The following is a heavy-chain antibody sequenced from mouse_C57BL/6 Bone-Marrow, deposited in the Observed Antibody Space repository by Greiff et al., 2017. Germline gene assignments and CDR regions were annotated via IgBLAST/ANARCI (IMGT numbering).Heavy chain of an antibody. J-gene: IGHJ2*01. Sequence: EVKLQESGAELVRPGASVKLSCTASGFNIKDDYMHWVKQRPEQGLEWIGWIDPENGDTEYASKFQGKATITADTSSNTAYLQLSSLTSEDTAVYYCTLTGRVFDYWGQGSTLTVSS. CDR1: GFNIKDDY. V-gene: IGHV14-4*01. CDR2: IDPENGDT. CDR3: TLTGRVFDY. D-gene: IGHD4-1*01.